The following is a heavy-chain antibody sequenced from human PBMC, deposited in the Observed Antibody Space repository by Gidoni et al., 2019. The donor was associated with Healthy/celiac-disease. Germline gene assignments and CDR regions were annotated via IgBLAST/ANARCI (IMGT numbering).Heavy chain of an antibody. J-gene: IGHJ4*02. D-gene: IGHD3-22*01. Sequence: EVQLVESGGGLGKHGGSMRLSCAASGVPFSSYSTNWVRQAPGKGLEWVSSISSSSSYIYYADSVKGRFTISRDNAKNSLYLQMNSLRAEDTAVYYCARVEREYDSSGYWVPNLDYWGQVTLVTVSS. CDR2: ISSSSSYI. CDR3: ARVEREYDSSGYWVPNLDY. V-gene: IGHV3-21*01. CDR1: GVPFSSYS.